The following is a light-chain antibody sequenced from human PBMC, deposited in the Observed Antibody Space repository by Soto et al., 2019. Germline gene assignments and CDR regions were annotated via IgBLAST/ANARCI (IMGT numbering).Light chain of an antibody. Sequence: EIVMTHSPATLSVSPGERATLSCRASQSVSANLAWYQQKPGQAPSLLIYGASTRATGIPARFSGSGSGTEFTLTISSLQSEDFSFYYCQQYNNWPPLTFGGGTKVEIK. V-gene: IGKV3-15*01. CDR1: QSVSAN. CDR3: QQYNNWPPLT. CDR2: GAS. J-gene: IGKJ4*01.